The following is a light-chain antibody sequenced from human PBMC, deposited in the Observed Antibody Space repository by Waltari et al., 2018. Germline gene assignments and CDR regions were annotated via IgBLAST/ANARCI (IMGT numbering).Light chain of an antibody. V-gene: IGLV2-8*01. J-gene: IGLJ1*01. Sequence: QSALTQPPSASGSPGQSVTISCTGTSSDIGGYKYVSWYRQHPGKGPKLLFYEVSKRPSGVPNRFSGSKSGNTASLTVSGLQAEDEADYYCSSYAGSNNLVFGTGTKVTVL. CDR3: SSYAGSNNLV. CDR1: SSDIGGYKY. CDR2: EVS.